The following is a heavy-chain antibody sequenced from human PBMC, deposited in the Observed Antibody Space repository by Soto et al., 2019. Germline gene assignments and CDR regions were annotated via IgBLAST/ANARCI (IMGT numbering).Heavy chain of an antibody. CDR1: GFTFSSSA. V-gene: IGHV3-23*01. Sequence: GGSLRLSCAASGFTFSSSAMSWVRQSPGRGLEWFSTISGSGGTPYYADSVKGRFTISRDNSKNTLYLVLNSLRAEDTAVYYCAMGLAAAGPLDYWGQGTLVTVSS. CDR2: ISGSGGTP. CDR3: AMGLAAAGPLDY. D-gene: IGHD6-13*01. J-gene: IGHJ4*02.